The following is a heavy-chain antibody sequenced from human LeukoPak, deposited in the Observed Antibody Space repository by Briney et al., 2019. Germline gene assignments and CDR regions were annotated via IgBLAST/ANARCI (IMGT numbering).Heavy chain of an antibody. V-gene: IGHV4-28*01. CDR3: ARVDYFSALDY. CDR2: IYHSGST. CDR1: DYSINSNNW. D-gene: IGHD3-3*01. Sequence: SDTLSLTCAVSDYSINSNNWWVWIRQPPGKGLEWIGYIYHSGSTSYNPSLKSRVTISVDTSKNQFSLKLSSVTAADTAVYYCARVDYFSALDYWGQGTLVTVSS. J-gene: IGHJ4*02.